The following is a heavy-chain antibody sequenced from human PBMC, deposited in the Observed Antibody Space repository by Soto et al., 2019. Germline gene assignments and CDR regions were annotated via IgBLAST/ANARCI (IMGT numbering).Heavy chain of an antibody. Sequence: GESLKISCKGSGYSFTSYWIGWVRQMPGKGLERMGIIYPGDSDTRYSPSFQGQVTISAEKSITTTYLQWSSLKASDTAIYYCARLFDTSGWYDYWGPGTMVTVYS. CDR1: GYSFTSYW. J-gene: IGHJ4*02. D-gene: IGHD6-19*01. CDR3: ARLFDTSGWYDY. V-gene: IGHV5-51*01. CDR2: IYPGDSDT.